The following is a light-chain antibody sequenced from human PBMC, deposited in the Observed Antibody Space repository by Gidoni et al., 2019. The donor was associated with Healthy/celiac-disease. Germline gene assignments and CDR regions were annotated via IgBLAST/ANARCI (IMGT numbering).Light chain of an antibody. Sequence: EIVLTQSPGTLSLSPGERATLSCRASLSVSSSYLAWYLQKPGQAPRLLIYGASSRATGIPDMFSGSGSGTDFTLTISRLEPEDFAVYYCQQYGSSPRTFXXXTKVEIK. CDR1: LSVSSSY. J-gene: IGKJ1*01. CDR3: QQYGSSPRT. CDR2: GAS. V-gene: IGKV3-20*01.